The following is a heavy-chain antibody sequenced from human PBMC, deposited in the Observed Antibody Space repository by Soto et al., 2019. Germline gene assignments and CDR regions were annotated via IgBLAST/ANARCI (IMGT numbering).Heavy chain of an antibody. V-gene: IGHV1-46*01. CDR1: GYTFTNYY. J-gene: IGHJ4*02. Sequence: QVHLVQSGAEVKKPGASVKVSCKASGYTFTNYYIHWVRQAPGQGLEWLGIIRPSGGRTEYAQRFQGRVIMTRDTSPSTVYMELTSLTSEDTAVYYCAREPNESYSFDYWGQGTLVTVSS. CDR2: IRPSGGRT. D-gene: IGHD2-21*01. CDR3: AREPNESYSFDY.